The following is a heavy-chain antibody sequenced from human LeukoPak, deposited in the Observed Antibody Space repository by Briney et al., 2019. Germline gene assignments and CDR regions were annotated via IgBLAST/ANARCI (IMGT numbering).Heavy chain of an antibody. D-gene: IGHD3-10*01. V-gene: IGHV4-31*03. J-gene: IGHJ4*02. CDR3: ARDRGFGELFRGYFDY. CDR2: IYYSGST. Sequence: SETLSLTCTVSGGSISSGGYYWSCIRQHPGKGLEWIGYIYYSGSTYYNPSLKSRVTISVDTSKNQFSLKLSSVTAADTAVYYCARDRGFGELFRGYFDYWGQGTLVTVSS. CDR1: GGSISSGGYY.